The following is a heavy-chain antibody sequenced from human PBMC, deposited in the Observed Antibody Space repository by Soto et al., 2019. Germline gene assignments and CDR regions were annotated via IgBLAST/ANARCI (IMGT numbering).Heavy chain of an antibody. CDR1: GFTCDDYA. Sequence: PGGSLRLSCAASGFTCDDYAMHWARQAPGKGLEWVSGISWNSGSIGYADSVKGRFTISRDNAKNSLYLQMNSLRAEDTALYYCAKEAVGHASDYGDYLYYFDYWGQGTLVTVSS. CDR3: AKEAVGHASDYGDYLYYFDY. V-gene: IGHV3-9*01. CDR2: ISWNSGSI. J-gene: IGHJ4*02. D-gene: IGHD4-17*01.